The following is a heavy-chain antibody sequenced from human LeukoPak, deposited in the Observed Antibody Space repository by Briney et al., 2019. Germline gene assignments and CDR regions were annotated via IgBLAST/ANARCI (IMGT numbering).Heavy chain of an antibody. D-gene: IGHD3-22*01. CDR3: ARADYYDSSGYYYPY. CDR1: GFTFSSYS. J-gene: IGHJ4*02. Sequence: PGGSLRLSCAASGFTFSSYSMNWVRQAPGKGLEWVSSISSSSSYIYCADSVKGRFTISRDNAKNSLYLQMNSLRAEDTAVYYCARADYYDSSGYYYPYWGQGTLVTVSS. CDR2: ISSSSSYI. V-gene: IGHV3-21*01.